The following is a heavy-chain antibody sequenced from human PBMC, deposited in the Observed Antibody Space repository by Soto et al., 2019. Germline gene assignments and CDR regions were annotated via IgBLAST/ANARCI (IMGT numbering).Heavy chain of an antibody. V-gene: IGHV1-18*01. CDR2: ISAYNGNT. CDR1: DTFTSYG. D-gene: IGHD1-26*01. Sequence: QVQLVQSGAEVKKPGASVKVSCKASDTFTSYGISWVRQAPGQGLEWMGRISAYNGNTNYAQKLQGRVTMTTDTSTSTAYMELRSLRSDDTAMYYCARVVGALGHWFDPWGQGTLVTVSS. J-gene: IGHJ5*02. CDR3: ARVVGALGHWFDP.